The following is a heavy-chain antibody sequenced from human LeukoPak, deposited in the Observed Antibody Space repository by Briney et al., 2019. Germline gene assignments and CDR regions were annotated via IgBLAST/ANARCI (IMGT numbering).Heavy chain of an antibody. CDR2: IYYSGST. V-gene: IGHV4-59*12. CDR3: ARRVYSGSYNWFDP. Sequence: SETLSLTCTVSGGSIRGYYWSWIRQPPGKRLEWIGYIYYSGSTNYNPSLKSRVTISVDMSNNQFSLNLASVTAADTAVHYCARRVYSGSYNWFDPWGQGTLVTVSS. CDR1: GGSIRGYY. D-gene: IGHD1-26*01. J-gene: IGHJ5*02.